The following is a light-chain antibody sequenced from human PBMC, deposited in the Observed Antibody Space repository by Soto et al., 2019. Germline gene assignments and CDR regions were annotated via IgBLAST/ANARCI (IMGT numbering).Light chain of an antibody. V-gene: IGLV1-47*02. Sequence: QSVLTQPPSASGTPGQRVTISCSGSSSNIGSNYVYWYQQLPGTAPKLLIYSNNQRPSGVPDRFSGSKSGTSASLAISGLRSEDEADYYCAAGDDSRRGAWVFGGGTKLTVL. CDR3: AAGDDSRRGAWV. CDR2: SNN. J-gene: IGLJ3*02. CDR1: SSNIGSNY.